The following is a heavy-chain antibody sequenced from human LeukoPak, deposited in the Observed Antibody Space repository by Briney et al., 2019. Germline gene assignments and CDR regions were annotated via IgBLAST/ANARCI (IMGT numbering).Heavy chain of an antibody. CDR3: ARENRYCSSTSCSYYYYMDV. CDR1: GGSISSYY. Sequence: SETLSLTCTVSGGSISSYYWSWIRQPPGKGLEWIGYIYYSGSTNYNPSLKSRVTMSVDTSKNQFSLKLSSVTAADTAVYYCARENRYCSSTSCSYYYYMDVWGKGTTVTVSS. D-gene: IGHD2-2*01. V-gene: IGHV4-59*01. CDR2: IYYSGST. J-gene: IGHJ6*03.